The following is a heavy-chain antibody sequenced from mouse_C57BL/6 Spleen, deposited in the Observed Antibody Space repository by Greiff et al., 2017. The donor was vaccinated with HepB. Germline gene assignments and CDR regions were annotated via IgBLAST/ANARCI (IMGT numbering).Heavy chain of an antibody. J-gene: IGHJ2*01. V-gene: IGHV2-9-1*01. CDR1: GFSLTSYA. CDR2: IWTGGGT. D-gene: IGHD1-1*01. CDR3: ARNFDYYGSSLYYFDY. Sequence: VHLVESGPGLVAPSQSLSITCTVSGFSLTSYAISWVRQPPGKGLEWLGVIWTGGGTNYNSALKSRLSISKDNSKSQVFLKMNSLQTDDTARYYCARNFDYYGSSLYYFDYWGQGTTLTVSS.